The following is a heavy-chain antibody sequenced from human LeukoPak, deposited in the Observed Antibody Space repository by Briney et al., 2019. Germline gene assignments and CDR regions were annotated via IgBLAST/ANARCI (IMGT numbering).Heavy chain of an antibody. CDR3: ARGRGYYFDY. D-gene: IGHD3-16*01. CDR1: GFTFSSYS. CDR2: ISSSSSYI. Sequence: KTGGSLRLSCAASGFTFSSYSMNWVRQAPGRGLEWVSSISSSSSYIYYADSVKGRFTISRDNAKNSLYLQMNSLRAEDTAVYYCARGRGYYFDYWGQGTLVTVSS. V-gene: IGHV3-21*01. J-gene: IGHJ4*02.